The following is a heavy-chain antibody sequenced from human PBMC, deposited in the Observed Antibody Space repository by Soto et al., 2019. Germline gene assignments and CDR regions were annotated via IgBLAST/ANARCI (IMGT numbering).Heavy chain of an antibody. D-gene: IGHD2-15*01. Sequence: QVQLQQWGAGLLKPSETLSLTCAVYGGSLSGSYWSWIRQPPGTGLEWIGEIHHSGSTYYNPSLKSRVTLSVDTSKNQSSLKLNSVTAADTAVYYCASPGYCSDGTCYPDYWGQGTLVTVSS. CDR1: GGSLSGSY. CDR3: ASPGYCSDGTCYPDY. V-gene: IGHV4-34*01. CDR2: IHHSGST. J-gene: IGHJ4*02.